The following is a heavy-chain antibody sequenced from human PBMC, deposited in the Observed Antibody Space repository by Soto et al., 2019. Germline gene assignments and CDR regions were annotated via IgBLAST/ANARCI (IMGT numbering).Heavy chain of an antibody. CDR3: ASDYREIDAFDI. Sequence: QVQLVQSGAEVKKPGSSVKVSCKTSGGPFNNHAINWVRQAPGQGLEWVGLVIPTLATADYAQKFQGRVTMTADEDTNTAYIELSSLRSDDAGVYYCASDYREIDAFDIWGHGTLVNVSS. V-gene: IGHV1-69*01. CDR2: VIPTLATA. J-gene: IGHJ3*02. CDR1: GGPFNNHA.